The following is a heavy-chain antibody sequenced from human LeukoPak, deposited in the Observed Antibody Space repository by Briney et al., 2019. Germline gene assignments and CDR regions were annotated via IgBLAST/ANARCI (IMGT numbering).Heavy chain of an antibody. CDR3: ARRTYGAFAI. V-gene: IGHV3-48*03. CDR2: ISSSGSDK. D-gene: IGHD3-10*01. CDR1: GFPFSDHE. J-gene: IGHJ3*02. Sequence: PGGSLRPSCAASGFPFSDHEMNWVRQAPGKGLEWVSYISSSGSDKYYPDSVKGRFTISRDNAKNSLYLQMNSLRAEDTAVYYCARRTYGAFAIWGQGTKVTVSS.